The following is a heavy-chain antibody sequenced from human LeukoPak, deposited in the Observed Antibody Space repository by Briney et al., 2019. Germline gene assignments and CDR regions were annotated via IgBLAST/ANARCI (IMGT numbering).Heavy chain of an antibody. J-gene: IGHJ6*03. CDR2: IYYSGST. CDR3: ARPNYDFWSGYYYYYMDV. D-gene: IGHD3-3*01. V-gene: IGHV4-59*08. Sequence: SETLSLTCTVPGGSISSYYWSWIRQPPGKGLEWIGYIYYSGSTNYNPSLKSRVTISVDTSKNQFSLKLSSVTAADTAVYYCARPNYDFWSGYYYYYMDVWGKGTTVTVSS. CDR1: GGSISSYY.